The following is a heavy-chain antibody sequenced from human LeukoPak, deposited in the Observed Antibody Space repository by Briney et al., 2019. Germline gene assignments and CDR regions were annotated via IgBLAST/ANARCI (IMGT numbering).Heavy chain of an antibody. CDR1: GYTFTGYY. D-gene: IGHD1-7*01. Sequence: ASVKVSCKASGYTFTGYYMHWVRQAPGQGRERMGWINPNSGGTNYAQKFQGRVTMTRDTSISTAYMELSRLRSDDTAVYYCARPITGTTWGILDYWGQGTLVTVSS. CDR2: INPNSGGT. V-gene: IGHV1-2*02. J-gene: IGHJ4*02. CDR3: ARPITGTTWGILDY.